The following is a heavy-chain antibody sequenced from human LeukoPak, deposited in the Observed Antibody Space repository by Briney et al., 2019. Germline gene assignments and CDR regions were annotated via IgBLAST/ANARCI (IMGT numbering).Heavy chain of an antibody. J-gene: IGHJ4*02. CDR1: GFTFSTFA. CDR2: ISGSGCII. D-gene: IGHD2-15*01. V-gene: IGHV3-23*01. Sequence: GGSLRLSCAASGFTFSTFAMTCVRQAPGKGLEWVSLISGSGCIIYYADSVNGRFTISRDNSKNTLYLQMHSLRDEDTAVYYCAARHGEVAVPFDYWGQGTLVTVSS. CDR3: AARHGEVAVPFDY.